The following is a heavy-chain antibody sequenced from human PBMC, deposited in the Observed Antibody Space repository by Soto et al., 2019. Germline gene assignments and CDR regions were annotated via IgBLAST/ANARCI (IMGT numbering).Heavy chain of an antibody. V-gene: IGHV4-59*01. Sequence: PSETLSLTCTVSGGSISSYYWSWIRQPPGKGLEWIGYIYYSGSTNYNPSLKSRVTISVDTSKNRFSLKLSSVTAADTAVYYCARNYGSGSSNYYYGMDVWGQGTTVTVSS. CDR1: GGSISSYY. CDR2: IYYSGST. D-gene: IGHD3-10*01. J-gene: IGHJ6*02. CDR3: ARNYGSGSSNYYYGMDV.